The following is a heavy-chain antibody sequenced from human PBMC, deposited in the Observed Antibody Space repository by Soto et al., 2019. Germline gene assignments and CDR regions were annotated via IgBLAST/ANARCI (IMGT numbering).Heavy chain of an antibody. CDR2: IIPIFGRA. D-gene: IGHD3-9*01. V-gene: IGHV1-69*13. CDR1: GGSFNNSD. CDR3: ARGTRPSPLRFYFDY. Sequence: GASVKVSCKAAGGSFNNSDISWVRQAPGLGLEWLGGIIPIFGRANYARKFQGRVAITADESTTTAYLVLSSLRSEDTAVYYCARGTRPSPLRFYFDYWGQGTLVTVSS. J-gene: IGHJ4*02.